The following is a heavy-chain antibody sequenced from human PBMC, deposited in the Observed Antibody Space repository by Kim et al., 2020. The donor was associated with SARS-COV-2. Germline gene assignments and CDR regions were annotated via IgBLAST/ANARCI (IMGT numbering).Heavy chain of an antibody. CDR2: IIPIFGTA. CDR1: GGTFSSYA. V-gene: IGHV1-69*13. CDR3: ARDRDYDILTGYSPEGAYDY. D-gene: IGHD3-9*01. J-gene: IGHJ4*02. Sequence: SVKVSCKASGGTFSSYAISWVRQAPGQGLEWMGGIIPIFGTANYAQKFQGRVTITADESTSTAYMELSSLRSEDTAVYYCARDRDYDILTGYSPEGAYDYWGQGTLVTVSS.